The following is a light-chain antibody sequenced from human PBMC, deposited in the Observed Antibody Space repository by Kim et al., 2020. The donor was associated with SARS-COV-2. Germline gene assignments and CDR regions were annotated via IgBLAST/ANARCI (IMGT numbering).Light chain of an antibody. CDR3: NSRDSSGNHLV. J-gene: IGLJ2*01. CDR2: GKN. CDR1: SLRSYY. V-gene: IGLV3-19*01. Sequence: LGQTVRITCQGDSLRSYYASWYQQKPGQAHVLVIYGKNNRPSGIPDRFSGSSSGNTASLTITGAQAEDEADYYCNSRDSSGNHLVFGGGTQLTVL.